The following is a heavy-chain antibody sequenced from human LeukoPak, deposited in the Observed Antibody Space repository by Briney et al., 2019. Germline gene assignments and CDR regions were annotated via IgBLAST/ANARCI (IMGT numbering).Heavy chain of an antibody. CDR1: GGSISSYY. J-gene: IGHJ4*02. CDR3: ARAPCRYDFWSGSSTICYFDY. V-gene: IGHV4-59*01. Sequence: PSETLSLTCTVSGGSISSYYWSWIRQPPGKGLEWIGYIYYSGSTNYNPSLKSQVTISVDTSKNQFSLKLSSVTAADTAVYYCARAPCRYDFWSGSSTICYFDYWGQGTLVTVSS. CDR2: IYYSGST. D-gene: IGHD3-3*01.